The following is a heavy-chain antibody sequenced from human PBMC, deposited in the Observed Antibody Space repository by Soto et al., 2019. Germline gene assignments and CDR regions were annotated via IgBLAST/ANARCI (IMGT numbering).Heavy chain of an antibody. CDR2: IYYSGST. CDR1: GGSINSGCYY. J-gene: IGHJ4*02. Sequence: SETLSLTCTVSGGSINSGCYYWSWIRQHPGKGLEWIGYIYYSGSTYYNPSLKSRVTISIDTSKNQFSLKLSSVTAADKAVYYCARAQTIFGIISVFDYAGQGTPVSVSS. CDR3: ARAQTIFGIISVFDY. V-gene: IGHV4-31*03. D-gene: IGHD3-3*01.